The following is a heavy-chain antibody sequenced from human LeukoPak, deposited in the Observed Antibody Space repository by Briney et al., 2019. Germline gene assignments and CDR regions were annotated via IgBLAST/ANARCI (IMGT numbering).Heavy chain of an antibody. Sequence: GRSLRLSCAASGFTFSSYAMHWVRQAPGKGLEWVAVISYDGSNKYYADSVKGRFTISRDNSKNTLYLQMNSLRAEDTAVYYCARSLPDCSGGSCYSGVDYWGQGTLVTVSS. CDR2: ISYDGSNK. J-gene: IGHJ4*02. CDR3: ARSLPDCSGGSCYSGVDY. V-gene: IGHV3-30-3*01. CDR1: GFTFSSYA. D-gene: IGHD2-15*01.